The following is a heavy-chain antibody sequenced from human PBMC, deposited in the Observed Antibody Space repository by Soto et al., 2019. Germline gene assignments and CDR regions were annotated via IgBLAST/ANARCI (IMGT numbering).Heavy chain of an antibody. CDR3: ARVGRGSLDY. D-gene: IGHD2-15*01. J-gene: IGHJ4*02. CDR2: ITPSGGST. V-gene: IGHV1-46*01. CDR1: GYTFTSYY. Sequence: ASVKGSCKAYGYTFTSYYMHWVRQAPGQGLAWMGIITPSGGSTSYAQKFQGRVTMTRDTSTSTVYMELSSLRSEDTAVYYCARVGRGSLDYWGQGTLVTVSS.